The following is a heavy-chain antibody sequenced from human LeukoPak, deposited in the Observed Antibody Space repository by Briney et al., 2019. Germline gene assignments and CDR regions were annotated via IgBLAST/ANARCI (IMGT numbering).Heavy chain of an antibody. V-gene: IGHV3-23*01. CDR3: AKDLNYYDSSGYTPFGY. J-gene: IGHJ4*02. CDR2: ISGSGGST. D-gene: IGHD3-22*01. Sequence: GGSLRLSCAASGFTFSSYWLSWVRQAPGKGLEWVSAISGSGGSTYYADSVKGRFTISRDNSKNTLYLQMNSLRAEDTAVYYCAKDLNYYDSSGYTPFGYWGQGTLVTVSS. CDR1: GFTFSSYW.